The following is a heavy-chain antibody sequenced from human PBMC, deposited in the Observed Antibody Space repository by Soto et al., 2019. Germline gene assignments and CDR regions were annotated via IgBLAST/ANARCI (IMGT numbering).Heavy chain of an antibody. CDR2: ISGSGDST. V-gene: IGHV3-23*01. CDR3: ANRGGYYFDY. D-gene: IGHD3-10*01. Sequence: GGSLRLSCAASGFTFSSYAMSWVRQAPGKGLEWVSAISGSGDSTYYADSVKGRFTISRDNSKNTLHLQMNSLRAEDTAVYFCANRGGYYFDYWGQGALVTVAS. J-gene: IGHJ4*02. CDR1: GFTFSSYA.